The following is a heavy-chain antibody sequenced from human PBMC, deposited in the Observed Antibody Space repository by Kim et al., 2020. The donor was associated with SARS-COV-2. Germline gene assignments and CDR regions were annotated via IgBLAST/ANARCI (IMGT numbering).Heavy chain of an antibody. V-gene: IGHV3-23*01. CDR2: ISGNGGTA. CDR1: GFTFSTYA. CDR3: AKLQTTSCYSAMDV. J-gene: IGHJ6*02. D-gene: IGHD2-2*02. Sequence: GGSLRLSCAASGFTFSTYAMSWVRQAPGKGLEWVSGISGNGGTAYYADSVKGRFYISRDDSKNTLYLQMSSLRAEDTAVYYCAKLQTTSCYSAMDVWGQGTTVTVSS.